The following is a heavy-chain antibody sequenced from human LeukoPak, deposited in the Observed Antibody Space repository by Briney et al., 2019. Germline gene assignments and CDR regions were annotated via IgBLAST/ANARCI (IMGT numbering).Heavy chain of an antibody. CDR1: GFTFSTYS. J-gene: IGHJ4*02. D-gene: IGHD3-22*01. CDR3: ARSPYFYDSSGLHFDY. V-gene: IGHV3-48*01. Sequence: PGGSLRLSCAASGFTFSTYSMNWVRQAPGKGLEWVSYISSTSSPIYYADSVKGRFTISRDSVKDSLSLQMNNLRAEDTAVYYCARSPYFYDSSGLHFDYWGQGTLVTVSS. CDR2: ISSTSSPI.